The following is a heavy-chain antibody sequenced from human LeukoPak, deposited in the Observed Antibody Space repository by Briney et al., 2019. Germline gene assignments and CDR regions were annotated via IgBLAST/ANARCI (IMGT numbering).Heavy chain of an antibody. CDR1: NYTFSSYG. Sequence: GASVKVSCKAYNYTFSSYGITWVRQAPGQGLEWMGWISGYNGKTDYAQKLQDRVTLTTDTSTNTAYMELRSLKSEDTAVYYCATSVGSGSYHIFDAFDIWGQGTMVIVSS. CDR3: ATSVGSGSYHIFDAFDI. J-gene: IGHJ3*02. D-gene: IGHD1-26*01. CDR2: ISGYNGKT. V-gene: IGHV1-18*01.